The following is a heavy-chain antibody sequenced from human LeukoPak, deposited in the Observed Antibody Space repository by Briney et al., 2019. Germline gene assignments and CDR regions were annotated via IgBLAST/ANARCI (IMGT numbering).Heavy chain of an antibody. CDR1: GFTFSSYA. J-gene: IGHJ4*02. D-gene: IGHD2-8*01. Sequence: GGSLRLSCAASGFTFSSYAMHWVRQAPGKGLEWVAVISYDGSNKYYADSVKGRFTISRDNSKNTLYLQMNSLRAEDTAVYYCARANCTNGVCYLSVDYWGQGTPVTVSS. CDR3: ARANCTNGVCYLSVDY. CDR2: ISYDGSNK. V-gene: IGHV3-30*01.